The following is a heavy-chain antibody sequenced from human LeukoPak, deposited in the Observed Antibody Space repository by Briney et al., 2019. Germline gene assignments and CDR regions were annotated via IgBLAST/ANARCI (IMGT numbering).Heavy chain of an antibody. CDR1: GGSISSGGYY. D-gene: IGHD3-10*01. CDR2: IYYSGST. Sequence: SETLSLTCTVSGGSISSGGYYWSWIRQHPGKGLEWIGYIYYSGSTYYNPSLKSRVTISVDTSKNQFSLKLSSVTAADTAVYYCAGDRGLTYYYGSGSYERGYYYYGMDVWGQGTTVTVSS. CDR3: AGDRGLTYYYGSGSYERGYYYYGMDV. V-gene: IGHV4-31*03. J-gene: IGHJ6*02.